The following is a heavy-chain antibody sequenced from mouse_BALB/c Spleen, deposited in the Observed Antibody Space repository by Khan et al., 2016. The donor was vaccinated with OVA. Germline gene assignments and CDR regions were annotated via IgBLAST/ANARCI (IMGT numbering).Heavy chain of an antibody. J-gene: IGHJ4*01. CDR2: ISYSGST. Sequence: EVQLVESGPGLVKPSQSLSLTCTVTGYSITSGYAWNWIWQFPGNKLAWMGYISYSGSTSYNPSLRCRISIIRDTSKNQFFLQLKSVTTEDKATYDCAIKIYYGDAMDYGGQGTSGTVSS. V-gene: IGHV3-2*02. CDR3: AIKIYYGDAMDY. D-gene: IGHD1-2*01. CDR1: GYSITSGYA.